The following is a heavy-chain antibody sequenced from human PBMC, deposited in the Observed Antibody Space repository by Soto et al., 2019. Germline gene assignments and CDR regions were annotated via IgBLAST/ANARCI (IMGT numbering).Heavy chain of an antibody. J-gene: IGHJ4*02. CDR1: GGSISSYY. Sequence: PSETLSLTCTVSGGSISSYYWSWIRQPPGKGLEWIGYIYYSGSTNYNPSLKSRVTISVDTSKNQFSLKLSSVTAADTAVYYCARGGFSADFGYWGQGTLVTVSS. CDR2: IYYSGST. CDR3: ARGGFSADFGY. V-gene: IGHV4-59*01.